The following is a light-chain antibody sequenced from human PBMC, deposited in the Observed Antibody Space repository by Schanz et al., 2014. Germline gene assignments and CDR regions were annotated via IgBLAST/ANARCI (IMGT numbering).Light chain of an antibody. J-gene: IGKJ4*01. V-gene: IGKV1-12*01. CDR1: HNIHSW. CDR3: QQASSFPFT. CDR2: VAS. Sequence: DIQMTQSPSSVSASVGDRVTISCRASHNIHSWLAWYQQKPGKAPNLLIYVASRLHSGVSSRFSGSGSGTEFTLIISDLQSEDLGTYYCQQASSFPFTFGGGTRVEIK.